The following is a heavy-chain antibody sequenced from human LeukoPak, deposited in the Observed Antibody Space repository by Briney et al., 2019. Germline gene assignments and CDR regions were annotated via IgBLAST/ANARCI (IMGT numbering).Heavy chain of an antibody. CDR2: IYSGGST. J-gene: IGHJ6*02. D-gene: IGHD6-6*01. CDR3: ARDQTRPSYYYGMDV. V-gene: IGHV3-66*01. CDR1: GFTVSSNY. Sequence: PGGSLRLSCAASGFTVSSNYMSWVRQAPGKGQEWVSVIYSGGSTYYADSVKGRFTISRDNSKNTQYLQMNSLRAEDTAVYYCARDQTRPSYYYGMDVWGQGTTVTVSS.